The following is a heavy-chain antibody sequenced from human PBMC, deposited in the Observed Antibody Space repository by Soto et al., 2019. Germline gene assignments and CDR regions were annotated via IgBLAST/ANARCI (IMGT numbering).Heavy chain of an antibody. V-gene: IGHV4-59*01. CDR2: IYYSGST. CDR1: GGSISSYY. J-gene: IGHJ3*02. D-gene: IGHD7-27*01. Sequence: SETLSLTCTVSGGSISSYYWSWIRQPPGKGLEWIGYIYYSGSTNYNPSLKSRVTISVDTSKNQFSLKLSSVTAADTAVYYCARGRPNWGSGALRHAFDIWGQGTMVTVSS. CDR3: ARGRPNWGSGALRHAFDI.